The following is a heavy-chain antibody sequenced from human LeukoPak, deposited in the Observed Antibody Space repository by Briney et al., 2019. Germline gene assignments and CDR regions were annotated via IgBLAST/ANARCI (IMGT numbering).Heavy chain of an antibody. Sequence: PSETLSLTCTVSGGSISSYYWSWIRQPPGKGLEWIGYIYYSGSTYYNPSLKSRVTISVDTSKNQFSLKLSSVTAADTAVYYCARHEFRSYSSSSLDYWGRGTLVTVSS. J-gene: IGHJ4*02. CDR1: GGSISSYY. V-gene: IGHV4-59*08. D-gene: IGHD6-6*01. CDR2: IYYSGST. CDR3: ARHEFRSYSSSSLDY.